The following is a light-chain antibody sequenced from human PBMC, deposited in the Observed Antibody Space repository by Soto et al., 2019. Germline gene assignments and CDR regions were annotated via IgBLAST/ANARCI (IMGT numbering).Light chain of an antibody. J-gene: IGLJ3*02. CDR1: SSGVENYNL. CDR3: SSYAGGVV. Sequence: QSALTQPASVSGSPGQSITLSCTRTSSGVENYNLVSWYQHRPGEAPKLIIYEGSQRPSGVSDRFSGSKSGNTASLTISGLRAEDEADYYCSSYAGGVVFGGGTKLTVL. CDR2: EGS. V-gene: IGLV2-23*01.